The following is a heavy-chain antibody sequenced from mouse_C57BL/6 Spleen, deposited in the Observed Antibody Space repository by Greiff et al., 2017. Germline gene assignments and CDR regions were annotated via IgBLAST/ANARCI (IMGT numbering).Heavy chain of an antibody. CDR3: ARVGYYAMDY. CDR1: GYSITSGYY. V-gene: IGHV3-6*01. Sequence: EVQLQESGPGLVKPSQSLSLTCSVTGYSITSGYYWNWIRQFPGNKLEWMGYISYDGSNNYNPSLKNRISITRDTSKNQFFLKLNSVTTEDTATYYCARVGYYAMDYWGQGTSVTVSS. CDR2: ISYDGSN. J-gene: IGHJ4*01.